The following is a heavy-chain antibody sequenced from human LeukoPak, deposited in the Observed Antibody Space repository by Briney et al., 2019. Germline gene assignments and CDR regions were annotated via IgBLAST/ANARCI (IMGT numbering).Heavy chain of an antibody. D-gene: IGHD3-22*01. CDR3: TRVGYYDSSGYAFDI. J-gene: IGHJ3*02. CDR1: GFTFGDYA. CDR2: IRSKAYGGTT. V-gene: IGHV3-49*03. Sequence: GGSLRLSCTASGFTFGDYAMSWFRQAPGKGLEWVGFIRSKAYGGTTEYAASVKGRFTISRDDSKSIAYLQMNSLKTEDTAVYYCTRVGYYDSSGYAFDIWGQGIMVTVSS.